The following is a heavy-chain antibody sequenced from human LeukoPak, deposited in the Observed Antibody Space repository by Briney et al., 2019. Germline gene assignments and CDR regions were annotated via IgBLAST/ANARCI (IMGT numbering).Heavy chain of an antibody. CDR1: GSPFDDYT. Sequence: LSCPASGSPFDDYTRPGGRHAPGEGGGGVCLISGVGDSTYYAASVKGRFTICRDNSKNSLYLQMNSLRAEDTALYYCARGADGSGSYLNFDYWGQGTLVTVSA. CDR2: ISGVGDST. D-gene: IGHD3-10*01. V-gene: IGHV3-43D*03. J-gene: IGHJ4*02. CDR3: ARGADGSGSYLNFDY.